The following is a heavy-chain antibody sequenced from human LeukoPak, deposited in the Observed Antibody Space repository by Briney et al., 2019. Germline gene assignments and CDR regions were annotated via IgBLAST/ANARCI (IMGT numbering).Heavy chain of an antibody. CDR2: IYHSGST. V-gene: IGHV4-38-2*01. CDR3: ARRAHYYDSSGYLY. Sequence: SETLSLTCAVSGYSISSGYYWGWIRQPPGKGLEWIGSIYHSGSTYYNPSLKSRVTISVDTSKNQFSLKLSSVTAADTAVYYCARRAHYYDSSGYLYWGQGTLVTVSS. J-gene: IGHJ4*02. D-gene: IGHD3-22*01. CDR1: GYSISSGYY.